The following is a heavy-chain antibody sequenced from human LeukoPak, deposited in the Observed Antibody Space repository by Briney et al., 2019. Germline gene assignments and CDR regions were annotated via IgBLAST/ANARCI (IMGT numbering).Heavy chain of an antibody. CDR2: IYPGDSDS. CDR3: ARGGRRAVAGTFDY. CDR1: GFTFSTYA. J-gene: IGHJ4*02. Sequence: GGSLRLSCAASGFTFSTYAMNWVRQAPGKGLEWVGIIYPGDSDSRYSPSFQGQVTISADKSISTAYLQWSSLKASDTAMYYCARGGRRAVAGTFDYWGQGTLVTVSS. D-gene: IGHD6-19*01. V-gene: IGHV5-51*01.